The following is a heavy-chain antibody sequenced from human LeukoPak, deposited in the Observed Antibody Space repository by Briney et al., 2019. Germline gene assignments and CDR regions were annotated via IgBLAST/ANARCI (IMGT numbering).Heavy chain of an antibody. J-gene: IGHJ6*02. CDR3: ARRQLLYGDAYYYYYGMDV. Sequence: GASVKVSCKASGYTFTSYGISWVRQAPGQGLEWMGWISAYNGNTNYAQKFQGRVTITADESTSTAYMELSSLRSEDTAVYYCARRQLLYGDAYYYYYGMDVWGQGTTVTVSS. CDR1: GYTFTSYG. D-gene: IGHD2-2*02. CDR2: ISAYNGNT. V-gene: IGHV1-18*01.